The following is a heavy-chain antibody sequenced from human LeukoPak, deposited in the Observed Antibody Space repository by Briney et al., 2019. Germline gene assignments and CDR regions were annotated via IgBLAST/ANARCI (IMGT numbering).Heavy chain of an antibody. CDR3: ATDTAMALYYYYYMDV. D-gene: IGHD5-18*01. V-gene: IGHV1-69*05. CDR1: GGTLSSYA. Sequence: SVKVSCKASGGTLSSYAISWVRQAPGQGLEWMGRIIPIFGTANYAQKFQGRVTITTDESTSTAYMELSSLRSEDTAVYYCATDTAMALYYYYYMDVWGRGTTVTVSS. J-gene: IGHJ6*03. CDR2: IIPIFGTA.